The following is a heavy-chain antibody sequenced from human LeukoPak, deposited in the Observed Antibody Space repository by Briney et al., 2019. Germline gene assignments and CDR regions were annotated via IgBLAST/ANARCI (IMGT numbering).Heavy chain of an antibody. CDR2: IHRGGNT. CDR1: GFTVSGNY. Sequence: GGSLRLSCAASGFTVSGNYMSWVRQAPGKGLEWLSVIHRGGNTYYADSVKGRFTISRDNSKNTLYLQMNSLRAEDTAVYYCARPPAYDSSGYYVDYWGQGTLVTVSS. D-gene: IGHD3-22*01. V-gene: IGHV3-66*04. J-gene: IGHJ4*02. CDR3: ARPPAYDSSGYYVDY.